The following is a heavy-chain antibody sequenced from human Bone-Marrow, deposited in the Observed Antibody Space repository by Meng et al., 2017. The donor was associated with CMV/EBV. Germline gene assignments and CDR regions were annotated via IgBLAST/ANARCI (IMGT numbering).Heavy chain of an antibody. CDR3: ARDTAYYYGSGSYSP. CDR1: GGTFSSYA. CDR2: IIPIFGTA. Sequence: SVQVSCKASGGTFSSYAISWVRQAPGQGLEWMGGIIPIFGTANYAQKFQGRVTITTDESTSTAYMELSSLRSEDTAVYYCARDTAYYYGSGSYSPWGQGTLVTVSS. J-gene: IGHJ5*02. D-gene: IGHD3-10*01. V-gene: IGHV1-69*05.